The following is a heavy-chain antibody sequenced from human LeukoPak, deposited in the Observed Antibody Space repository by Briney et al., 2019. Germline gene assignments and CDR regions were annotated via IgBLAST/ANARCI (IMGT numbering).Heavy chain of an antibody. Sequence: SETLSLTCAVSGGSVLSSNFWSWFRQSPGKGLEWIGEIYHSGSTKYNPSLESRVTIAVDKSKNQFSLKLSSVTAADTAVYYCARNCAGGSASCPERYWGQGTLVTVSS. V-gene: IGHV4-4*02. CDR1: GGSVLSSNF. CDR3: ARNCAGGSASCPERY. J-gene: IGHJ4*02. CDR2: IYHSGST. D-gene: IGHD2-2*01.